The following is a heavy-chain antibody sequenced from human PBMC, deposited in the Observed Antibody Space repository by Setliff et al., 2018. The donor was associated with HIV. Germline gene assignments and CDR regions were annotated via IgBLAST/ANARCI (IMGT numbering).Heavy chain of an antibody. J-gene: IGHJ3*02. CDR3: ATDSGSHDAFDI. CDR1: GGSFSGYY. Sequence: KSSETLSLTCAVYGGSFSGYYWSWIRQPPGKGLEWIGEINHSGSTNYNPSLKSRVTISVDTSKNQFSLKLSSVTAADTAVYYCATDSGSHDAFDIWGQGTMVTVSS. D-gene: IGHD1-26*01. V-gene: IGHV4-34*01. CDR2: INHSGST.